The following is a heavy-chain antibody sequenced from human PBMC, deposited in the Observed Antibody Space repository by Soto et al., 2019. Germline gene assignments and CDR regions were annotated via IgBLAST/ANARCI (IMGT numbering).Heavy chain of an antibody. D-gene: IGHD2-2*01. J-gene: IGHJ5*02. CDR1: GYTFTSYY. V-gene: IGHV1-46*03. CDR3: ARERRYCSSTSCRQGWFDP. Sequence: QVQLVQSGAEVKKPGASVKVSCKASGYTFTSYYMHWVRQAPGQGLEWMGIINPSGGSTSYAQKCQGRVTMTRDTSTSTVYMELSSLRSEDTAVYYCARERRYCSSTSCRQGWFDPWGQGTLVTVSS. CDR2: INPSGGST.